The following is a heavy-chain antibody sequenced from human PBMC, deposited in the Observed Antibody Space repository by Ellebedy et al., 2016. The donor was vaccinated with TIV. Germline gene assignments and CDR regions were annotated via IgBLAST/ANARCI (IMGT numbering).Heavy chain of an antibody. V-gene: IGHV3-30*03. D-gene: IGHD5-18*01. CDR1: EFTFNVYG. CDR3: ESGGRGYSYGSEVFDL. J-gene: IGHJ3*01. Sequence: GESLKISCAASEFTFNVYGMHWIRQAPGKGLQWVALISYDGTKTYYADSVQGRFSISRDNSKNTVYLQMDSLKTEDTGVYYCESGGRGYSYGSEVFDLWGQGTLVTVSS. CDR2: ISYDGTKT.